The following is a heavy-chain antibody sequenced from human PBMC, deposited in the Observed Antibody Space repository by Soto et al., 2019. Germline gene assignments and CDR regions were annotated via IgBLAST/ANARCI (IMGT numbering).Heavy chain of an antibody. J-gene: IGHJ4*02. CDR2: ITSTSSYI. CDR3: ARDGARDRGDKGFDY. Sequence: EVQLVESGGGLVKPGGSLRLSCAASGFTFSSYTMHWVRQAPGKGLEWVSSITSTSSYIYYTDSLKGRFTISRDNAQNSLYLQMDSRGPGDTAVYYCARDGARDRGDKGFDYWGQGTLVTVSS. D-gene: IGHD2-21*02. V-gene: IGHV3-21*01. CDR1: GFTFSSYT.